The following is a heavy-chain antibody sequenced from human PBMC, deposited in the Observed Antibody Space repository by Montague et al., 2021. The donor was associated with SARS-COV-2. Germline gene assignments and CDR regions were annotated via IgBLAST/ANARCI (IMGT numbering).Heavy chain of an antibody. CDR3: ARDGHIAARPAEYYGMDV. V-gene: IGHV4-59*01. Sequence: SETLSLTCTVSGGSISSYYWSWIRQPPGKGLEWIGYIYYSGSTNYNPSLKSRVTISVDTSKNQFSLKLSSVTAADTAMYYCARDGHIAARPAEYYGMDVWGQGTTVAVSS. J-gene: IGHJ6*02. CDR2: IYYSGST. D-gene: IGHD6-6*01. CDR1: GGSISSYY.